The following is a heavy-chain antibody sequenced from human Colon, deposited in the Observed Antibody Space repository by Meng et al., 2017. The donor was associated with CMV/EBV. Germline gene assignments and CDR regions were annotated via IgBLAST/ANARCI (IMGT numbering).Heavy chain of an antibody. V-gene: IGHV1-8*01. CDR2: LNPNSGKT. Sequence: ASVKVSCKASGYTFTTYDINWVRQATGQGLEWMGWLNPNSGKTGYAQKFQGRVTMTRDTSINTAYLELSSLRSEDTAVYFCARARVAAAPDYWGQGTLVTVS. CDR3: ARARVAAAPDY. J-gene: IGHJ4*02. D-gene: IGHD6-13*01. CDR1: GYTFTTYD.